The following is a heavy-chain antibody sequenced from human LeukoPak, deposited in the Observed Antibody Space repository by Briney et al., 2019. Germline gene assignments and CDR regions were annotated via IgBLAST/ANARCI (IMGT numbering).Heavy chain of an antibody. D-gene: IGHD3-16*01. J-gene: IGHJ6*02. Sequence: ASVKVSCKASGYTFTSYYMHWVRQAPGQGLEWMGIINPSGGSTSYAQKFQGRVTMTRDTSTSTAYMELRSLRSDDTAVYNCARVRAGEGMDVWGQGTTVTVSS. CDR1: GYTFTSYY. CDR3: ARVRAGEGMDV. CDR2: INPSGGST. V-gene: IGHV1-46*01.